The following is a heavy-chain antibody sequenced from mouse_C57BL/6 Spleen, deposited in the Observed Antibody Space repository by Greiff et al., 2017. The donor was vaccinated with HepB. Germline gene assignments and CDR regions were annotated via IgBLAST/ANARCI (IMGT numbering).Heavy chain of an antibody. J-gene: IGHJ2*01. CDR3: ARGYGNYFDY. CDR2: IHPNSGST. CDR1: GYTFTSYW. Sequence: QVQLQQSGAELVKPGASVKLSCKASGYTFTSYWMHWVKQRPGQGLEWIGMIHPNSGSTNYNEKFKSKATLTVDKSSSTAYMRLSSLTSEDSAVYYCARGYGNYFDYWGQGTTLTVSS. D-gene: IGHD2-10*02. V-gene: IGHV1-64*01.